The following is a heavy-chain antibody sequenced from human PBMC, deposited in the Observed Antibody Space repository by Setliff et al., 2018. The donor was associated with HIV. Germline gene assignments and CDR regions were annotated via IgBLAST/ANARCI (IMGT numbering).Heavy chain of an antibody. CDR1: GYTFTAYY. CDR2: IEPSSGGT. D-gene: IGHD2-8*02. CDR3: ARQDHSSVNTGSLYAFDV. Sequence: ASVKVSCEASGYTFTAYYIHWVRQAPGHELQLMGRIEPSSGGTNYTQKFQGRVTITRDTSIYTVYMELTGLTSDDTAVYYCARQDHSSVNTGSLYAFDVWGQGTMVTVSS. V-gene: IGHV1-2*06. J-gene: IGHJ3*01.